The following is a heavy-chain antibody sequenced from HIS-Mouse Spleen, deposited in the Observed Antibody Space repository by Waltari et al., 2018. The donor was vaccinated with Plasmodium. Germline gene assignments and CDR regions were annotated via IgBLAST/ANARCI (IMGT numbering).Heavy chain of an antibody. CDR2: IDWEADK. J-gene: IGHJ6*02. D-gene: IGHD6-6*01. CDR3: ARTTYSSSSAKYYYYGMDV. Sequence: QVTLRESGPALVKPTQTLTLTCTFSGFSPSTRGMCVTWIRQPPGKALEWLARIDWEADKYYSTSLKNRLTISKDTSKNQVVRTMTNMDPVDTATYYCARTTYSSSSAKYYYYGMDVWGQGTTVTVSS. V-gene: IGHV2-70*15. CDR1: GFSPSTRGMC.